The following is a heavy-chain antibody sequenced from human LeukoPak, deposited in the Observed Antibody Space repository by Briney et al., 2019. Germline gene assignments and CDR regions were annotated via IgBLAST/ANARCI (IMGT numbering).Heavy chain of an antibody. CDR2: IIPICGTA. CDR3: ARDYDSMFDY. D-gene: IGHD3-3*01. V-gene: IGHV1-69*05. CDR1: GGTFSSYA. Sequence: SVKVSCKASGGTFSSYAISWVRQAPGQGLEWMGRIIPICGTANYAQKFQDRVTITTDESTSTAYMELSSLRSEDTAVYYCARDYDSMFDYWGQGTLVTVSS. J-gene: IGHJ4*02.